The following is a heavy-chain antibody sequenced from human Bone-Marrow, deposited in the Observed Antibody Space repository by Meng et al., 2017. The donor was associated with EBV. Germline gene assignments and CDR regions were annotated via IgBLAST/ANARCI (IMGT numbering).Heavy chain of an antibody. J-gene: IGHJ4*02. D-gene: IGHD6-13*01. CDR2: INPGNGHT. Sequence: GGEVKKPWASVKVSCNASGYTFNTYAIYWVRQAPGQTLEWIGLINPGNGHTRYSQKFQGRLTFIRDTSASTAYMELSSLRSEDTAVYYCARVYIPTTAAALFDYWGQGTLVAVSS. V-gene: IGHV1-3*01. CDR1: GYTFNTYA. CDR3: ARVYIPTTAAALFDY.